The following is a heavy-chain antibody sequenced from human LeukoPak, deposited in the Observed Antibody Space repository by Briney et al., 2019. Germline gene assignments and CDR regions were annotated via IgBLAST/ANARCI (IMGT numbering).Heavy chain of an antibody. CDR1: GFTFRTYT. V-gene: IGHV3-23*01. CDR3: KRDEQVGPTGGFFDF. J-gene: IGHJ4*02. D-gene: IGHD2-8*02. CDR2: ISGTGFTT. Sequence: GGSLRLSCAASGFTFRTYTMSWVRQAPGKGLEWISVISGTGFTTYHTDSVKGRFTISRDNSKSILYLQMDGLRAEDTAIYFCKRDEQVGPTGGFFDFWGQGTLVTVSS.